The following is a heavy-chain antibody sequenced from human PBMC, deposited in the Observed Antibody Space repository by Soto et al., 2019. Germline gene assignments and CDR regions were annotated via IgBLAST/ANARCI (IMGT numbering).Heavy chain of an antibody. CDR2: IYYSGST. CDR3: ARDMAGANTIFGVGKGNWCDX. V-gene: IGHV4-30-4*02. D-gene: IGHD3-3*01. J-gene: IGHJ5*02. CDR1: GGSISSVDYY. Sequence: SDTLSLTFTVSGGSISSVDYYWSWIRQPPGKGVEGIGYIYYSGSTYYNPSLKSRVTISVETSKNQFSLKLSSVTAADTAVYYCARDMAGANTIFGVGKGNWCDXSGQGTPVT.